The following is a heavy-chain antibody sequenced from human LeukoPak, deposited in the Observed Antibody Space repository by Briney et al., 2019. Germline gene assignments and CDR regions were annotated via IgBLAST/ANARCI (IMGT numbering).Heavy chain of an antibody. D-gene: IGHD6-6*01. CDR2: IYYSGST. Sequence: PSETLSLTCTVSGGSISSYYWSWIRQPPGKGLEWIGYIYYSGSTNYNPSLKSRVTISVDTSKNQFSLKLSSVTAADTAVYYCARAWEGIAARFDYWGQGTLVTVSS. CDR3: ARAWEGIAARFDY. CDR1: GGSISSYY. J-gene: IGHJ4*02. V-gene: IGHV4-59*12.